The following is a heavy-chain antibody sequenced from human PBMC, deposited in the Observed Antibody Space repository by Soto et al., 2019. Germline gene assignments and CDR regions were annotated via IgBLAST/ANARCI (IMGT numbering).Heavy chain of an antibody. J-gene: IGHJ4*02. V-gene: IGHV2-5*02. CDR2: VYWDDHK. Sequence: HITLRESGPTLVKPTQHLTLTCTFSGFSLTTSGVGVAWIRQPPGKALEWLALVYWDDHKPYSPSLKNSLTIAKDTSTKKVVLTMTNMDTVDTATLYCAHRRLEEDSVMTGFDYWCEVILVTVSS. CDR1: GFSLTTSGVG. D-gene: IGHD2-21*01. CDR3: AHRRLEEDSVMTGFDY.